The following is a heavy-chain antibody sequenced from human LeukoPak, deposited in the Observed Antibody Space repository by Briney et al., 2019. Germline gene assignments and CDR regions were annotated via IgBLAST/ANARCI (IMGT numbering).Heavy chain of an antibody. CDR2: IRYDGSNK. Sequence: PGGSLRLSCAASGFTFSSYGMHWVRQAPGKGLEWVAFIRYDGSNKYYADSVKGRFTISRDNSKNTLYLQMNSLRAEDTAVYYCAKGAYYDFWSGYPWGQGTLVTVSS. CDR1: GFTFSSYG. J-gene: IGHJ5*02. V-gene: IGHV3-30*02. CDR3: AKGAYYDFWSGYP. D-gene: IGHD3-3*01.